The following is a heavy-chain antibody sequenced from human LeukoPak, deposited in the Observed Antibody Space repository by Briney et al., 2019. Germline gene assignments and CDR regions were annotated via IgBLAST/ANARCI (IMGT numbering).Heavy chain of an antibody. CDR3: ARDSDFWSSYYYFDY. Sequence: SQTLSLTCTVSGGSISRADYYWSWLRQPPGKGLEWIGYIYYSGSTYYNPSLKSRATISVDTSKSQFSLKLSSVTAADTAVYYCARDSDFWSSYYYFDYWGQGTLVTVSS. V-gene: IGHV4-30-4*08. CDR1: GGSISRADYY. J-gene: IGHJ4*02. CDR2: IYYSGST. D-gene: IGHD3-3*01.